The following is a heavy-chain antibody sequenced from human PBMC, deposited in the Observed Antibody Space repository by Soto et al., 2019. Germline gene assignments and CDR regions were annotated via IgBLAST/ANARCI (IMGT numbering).Heavy chain of an antibody. Sequence: PSETLSLTCTVSGGSISSSSYYWGWIRQPPGKGLEWIVSIYYSGSTYYNPSLKSRVTISVDTSKNQFSLKLSSVTAADTAVYYCARHPPHHYDILTGFDYWGQGTLVTVSS. CDR2: IYYSGST. CDR3: ARHPPHHYDILTGFDY. CDR1: GGSISSSSYY. J-gene: IGHJ4*02. V-gene: IGHV4-39*01. D-gene: IGHD3-9*01.